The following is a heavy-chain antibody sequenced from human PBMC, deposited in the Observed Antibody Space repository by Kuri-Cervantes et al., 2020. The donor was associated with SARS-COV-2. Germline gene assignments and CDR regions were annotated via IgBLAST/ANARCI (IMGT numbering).Heavy chain of an antibody. CDR2: INPSGGST. J-gene: IGHJ5*02. V-gene: IGHV1-46*01. CDR1: GYTFTSYY. D-gene: IGHD2/OR15-2a*01. Sequence: ASVKVSCKASGYTFTSYYMHWVRQAPGQGLEWMGIINPSGGSTSYAQKFQGRVTMTRDTSTSTVYMELSSLRSDDTAVYYCAREGNIVGWFDPWGQGTLVTVSS. CDR3: AREGNIVGWFDP.